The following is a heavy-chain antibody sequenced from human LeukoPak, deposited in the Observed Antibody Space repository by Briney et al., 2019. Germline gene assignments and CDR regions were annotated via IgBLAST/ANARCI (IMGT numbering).Heavy chain of an antibody. CDR1: GFTFSNYG. D-gene: IGHD2-8*01. CDR2: TNEDESAK. V-gene: IGHV3-7*01. CDR3: ARGVNRAYDI. J-gene: IGHJ3*02. Sequence: GRSLRLSCAASGFTFSNYGMHWVRQAPGKGLEWVALTNEDESAKYYVDSVKGRFTISRDNAKNSLFLQMNSLRDEDTAMYYCARGVNRAYDIWGHGTMVTVSS.